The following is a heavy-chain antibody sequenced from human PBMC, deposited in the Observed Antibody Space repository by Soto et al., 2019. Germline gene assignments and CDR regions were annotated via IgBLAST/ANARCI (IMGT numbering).Heavy chain of an antibody. CDR2: IYFSGRT. CDR1: GASISSGNFY. D-gene: IGHD1-26*01. Sequence: VQLQESGPGLVRPSETLSLTCTVSGASISSGNFYWSWIRQPPGKGLEWVGYIYFSGRTSYSPSLKSQLTILNTSNNQFSLKLSSVTATDTAVYYCAHDSHGGNTYFDLWGQGALVTVSS. J-gene: IGHJ4*02. CDR3: AHDSHGGNTYFDL. V-gene: IGHV4-30-4*01.